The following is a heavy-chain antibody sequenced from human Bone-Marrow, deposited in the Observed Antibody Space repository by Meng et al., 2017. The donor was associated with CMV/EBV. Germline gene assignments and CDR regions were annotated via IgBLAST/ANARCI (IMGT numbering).Heavy chain of an antibody. CDR3: ARDLNAGYYGSGSYYNADAVDI. CDR2: INPNSGGT. Sequence: SVKVSCKASGYTFTGYYMHWVRQAPGQGLEWMGWINPNSGGTNYAQKFQGRVTMTRDTSISTAYMELSRLRSDDTAVYYCARDLNAGYYGSGSYYNADAVDIWGQGTMVPVSS. J-gene: IGHJ3*02. CDR1: GYTFTGYY. D-gene: IGHD3-10*01. V-gene: IGHV1-2*02.